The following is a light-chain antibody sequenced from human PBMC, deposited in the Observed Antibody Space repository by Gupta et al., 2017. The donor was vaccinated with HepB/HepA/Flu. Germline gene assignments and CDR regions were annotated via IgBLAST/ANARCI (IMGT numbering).Light chain of an antibody. J-gene: IGKJ4*01. CDR2: DAS. V-gene: IGKV3-11*01. CDR3: QQRNYSPLT. CDR1: QTVSRY. Sequence: VLTQSPSTLPSSPGSRALLSCRARQTVSRYVACYQQQPGQAHRLLIADASNRATGIPAWFSGSGSGKVFTTTISSLEHEYFAVYYYQQRNYSPLTFGQGTKVEIK.